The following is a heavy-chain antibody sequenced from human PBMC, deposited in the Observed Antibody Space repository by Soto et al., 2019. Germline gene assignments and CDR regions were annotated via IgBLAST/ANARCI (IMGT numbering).Heavy chain of an antibody. D-gene: IGHD6-19*01. CDR2: INPYYGNT. CDR3: AREPVAGIWFDP. J-gene: IGHJ5*02. Sequence: ASVKVSCKASGGTFSSYAISWVRQAPGQGLEWMGGINPYYGNTNYAQKLQGRVTMTTDTSTSTAYMELRSLRSDDTAVYYCAREPVAGIWFDPWGQGTLVTVS. V-gene: IGHV1-18*01. CDR1: GGTFSSYA.